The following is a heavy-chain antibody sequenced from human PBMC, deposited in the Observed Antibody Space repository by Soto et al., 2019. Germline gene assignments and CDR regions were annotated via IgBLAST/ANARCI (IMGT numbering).Heavy chain of an antibody. CDR1: GGSISSYY. D-gene: IGHD3-16*01. CDR2: IYSSGST. J-gene: IGHJ4*02. Sequence: PSETLSLTCTVSGGSISSYYWSWIRQPPGKGLEWLGYIYSSGSTNYNPSLKSRLTMSVDTSKNQFSLNLSSVTATDTAVYYCARQELSLNLSYWGQGSLVTVSS. V-gene: IGHV4-59*08. CDR3: ARQELSLNLSY.